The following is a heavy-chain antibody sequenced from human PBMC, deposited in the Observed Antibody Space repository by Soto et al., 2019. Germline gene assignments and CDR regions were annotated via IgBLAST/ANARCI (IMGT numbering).Heavy chain of an antibody. D-gene: IGHD6-13*01. CDR1: GGSISSGGYY. CDR2: IYYSGST. V-gene: IGHV4-31*01. J-gene: IGHJ5*02. Sequence: QVQLQESGPGLVKPSQTLSLTCTVSGGSISSGGYYWSWIRQHPGKGLEWIGYIYYSGSTYYNPSLTGPVTLSVDTSKNPFSLTLSSVTAADTAVYYCARGGGKQQVGIPLPLFDPWGQGTLVTVSS. CDR3: ARGGGKQQVGIPLPLFDP.